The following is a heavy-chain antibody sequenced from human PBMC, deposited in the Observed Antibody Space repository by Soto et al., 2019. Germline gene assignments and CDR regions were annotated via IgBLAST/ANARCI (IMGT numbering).Heavy chain of an antibody. CDR2: ISGSGGST. CDR3: AKVLFRDSFYYYYGMDV. J-gene: IGHJ6*02. Sequence: GGSLRLSCVASGFTFSSYAMSWVRQAPGKGLEWVSSISGSGGSTYYADSVKGRFTISRDNSKNTLYLQMNSLRAEDTAVYYCAKVLFRDSFYYYYGMDVWGQGTTVTVSS. D-gene: IGHD3-10*01. V-gene: IGHV3-23*01. CDR1: GFTFSSYA.